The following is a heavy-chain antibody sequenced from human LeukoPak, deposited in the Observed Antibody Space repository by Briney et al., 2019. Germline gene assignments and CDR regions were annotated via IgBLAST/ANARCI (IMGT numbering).Heavy chain of an antibody. J-gene: IGHJ4*02. V-gene: IGHV4-61*01. CDR2: LYHSGST. D-gene: IGHD6-19*01. Sequence: PSETLSLTCTVSADSISTFSSYYWSWIRQPPGKGLEWIGSLYHSGSTNYNPSLRSQVTISVDMSKNQLSLKLSSVTAADTAVYYCTTTPHWLAFDYWGQGTLVTVSS. CDR1: ADSISTFSSYY. CDR3: TTTPHWLAFDY.